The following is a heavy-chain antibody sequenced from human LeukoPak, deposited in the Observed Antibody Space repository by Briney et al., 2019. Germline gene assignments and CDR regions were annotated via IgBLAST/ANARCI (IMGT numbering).Heavy chain of an antibody. V-gene: IGHV4-59*01. Sequence: SETLSLTCTVSGGSISSYYWSWIRQPPGKGLEWIGYIYYSGSTNYNPSLKSRVTISVDTSKNQFSLKLSSVTAADTAVYYCARGVDVLRYFDENWFDPWGQGTLVTVSS. CDR1: GGSISSYY. J-gene: IGHJ5*02. D-gene: IGHD3-9*01. CDR3: ARGVDVLRYFDENWFDP. CDR2: IYYSGST.